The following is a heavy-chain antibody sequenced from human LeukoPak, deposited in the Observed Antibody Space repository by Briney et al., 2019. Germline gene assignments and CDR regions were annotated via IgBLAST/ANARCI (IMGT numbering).Heavy chain of an antibody. D-gene: IGHD4-17*01. V-gene: IGHV1-18*01. CDR1: GYTFTSYG. Sequence: ASVKVSCKASGYTFTSYGISWVRQAPGQGLEWMGWISAYNGNTSYAQKLQGRVTMTTDTSTSTAHMELRSLRSDDTAVYYCARDTQDYGDYAPWFDPWGQGTLVTVSS. CDR3: ARDTQDYGDYAPWFDP. CDR2: ISAYNGNT. J-gene: IGHJ5*02.